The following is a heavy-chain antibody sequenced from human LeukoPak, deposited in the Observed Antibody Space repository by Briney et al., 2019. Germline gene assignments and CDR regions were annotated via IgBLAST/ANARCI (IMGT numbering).Heavy chain of an antibody. CDR3: ARVRRFGDLDY. J-gene: IGHJ4*02. D-gene: IGHD3-10*01. CDR2: ISSSSSYI. Sequence: GGSLRLSCAASGFTFSNAWMSWVRQAPGKGLEWVSSISSSSSYIYYADSVKGRFTISRDNAKNSLYLQMNSLRAEDTAVYYCARVRRFGDLDYWGQGTLVTVSS. V-gene: IGHV3-21*01. CDR1: GFTFSNAW.